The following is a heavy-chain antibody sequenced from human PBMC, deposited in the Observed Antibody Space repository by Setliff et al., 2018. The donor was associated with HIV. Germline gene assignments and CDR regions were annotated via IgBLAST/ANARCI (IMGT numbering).Heavy chain of an antibody. CDR3: ATGRDSSGYYFLADY. J-gene: IGHJ4*02. D-gene: IGHD3-22*01. V-gene: IGHV1-69*13. CDR2: SIPIFGTA. Sequence: SVKVSCKASGGTFRTFGISWVRQAPGQGLEWMGGSIPIFGTAKYAQKFQGRVTITADESTSTAYMELSSLRSVDTAVYYCATGRDSSGYYFLADYWGRGTLVTVS. CDR1: GGTFRTFG.